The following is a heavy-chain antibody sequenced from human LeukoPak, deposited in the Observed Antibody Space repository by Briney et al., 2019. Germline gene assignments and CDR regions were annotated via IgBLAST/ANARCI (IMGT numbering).Heavy chain of an antibody. V-gene: IGHV1-3*01. D-gene: IGHD2-2*01. Sequence: ASVKVSCKASGYTFTSYAMHWVRQAPGQRLEWMGWINAGNGNTKYSQKFQGRVTITRDTSASTAYMELSSLRSEDTAVYYCARGSVPAAREYYFDHWGQGTLVTVSS. J-gene: IGHJ4*02. CDR2: INAGNGNT. CDR3: ARGSVPAAREYYFDH. CDR1: GYTFTSYA.